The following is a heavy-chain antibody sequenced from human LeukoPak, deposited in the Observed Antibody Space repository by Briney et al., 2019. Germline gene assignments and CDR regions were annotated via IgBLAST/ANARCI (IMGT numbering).Heavy chain of an antibody. J-gene: IGHJ6*02. CDR1: GFTFSSYA. CDR3: ARGLYQLLGLVKYYYGMDV. D-gene: IGHD2-2*01. Sequence: PGGSLRLSCAASGFTFSSYAMHWVRQAPGKGLEWVAVISYDGSNKYYAGSVKGRFTISRDNSKNTLYLQMNSLRAEDTAVYYCARGLYQLLGLVKYYYGMDVWGQGTTVTVSS. V-gene: IGHV3-30-3*01. CDR2: ISYDGSNK.